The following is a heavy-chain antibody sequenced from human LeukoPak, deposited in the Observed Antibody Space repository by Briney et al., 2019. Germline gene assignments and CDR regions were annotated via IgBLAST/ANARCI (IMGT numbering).Heavy chain of an antibody. V-gene: IGHV1-18*01. D-gene: IGHD2-2*01. J-gene: IGHJ6*03. CDR3: ARGGVVPAANSYYHYMDV. CDR2: ISAYNGNT. CDR1: GYTFTSYG. Sequence: ASVKVSCKASGYTFTSYGISWVRQAPGQGLEWMGWISAYNGNTNYAQKLQGRVTMTTDTSTSTAYMELRSLRSDDTAVYYCARGGVVPAANSYYHYMDVWGKGTTVTVSS.